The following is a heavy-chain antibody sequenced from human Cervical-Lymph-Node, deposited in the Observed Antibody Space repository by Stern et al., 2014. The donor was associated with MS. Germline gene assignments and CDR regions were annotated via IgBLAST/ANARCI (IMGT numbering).Heavy chain of an antibody. Sequence: QMQLGQSGAEVKNPGASVKVSCKASGYTFTSYGISWVRQAPGQGLEWMGWIGAYNGNTNYAQKVQGRVTLTTDTSTSTAYMELSSLRSDDTAVYYCARGLLGSENAFDIWGQGTMVTVSS. D-gene: IGHD2-15*01. CDR2: IGAYNGNT. CDR1: GYTFTSYG. V-gene: IGHV1-18*01. CDR3: ARGLLGSENAFDI. J-gene: IGHJ3*02.